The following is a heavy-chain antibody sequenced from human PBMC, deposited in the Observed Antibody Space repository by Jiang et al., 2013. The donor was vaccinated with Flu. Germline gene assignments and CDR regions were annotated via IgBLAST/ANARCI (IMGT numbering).Heavy chain of an antibody. CDR3: ARELSVYYYDSSGYLFWFDP. D-gene: IGHD3-22*01. Sequence: TVVWWLHQQWWLLLELDPPAPRKGLEWIGYIYYSGSTYYNPSLKSRVTISVDTSKNQFSLKLSSVTAADTAVYYCARELSVYYYDSSGYLFWFDPWGQGTLVTVSS. CDR1: WLHQQWWLL. J-gene: IGHJ5*02. CDR2: IYYSGST. V-gene: IGHV4-31*03.